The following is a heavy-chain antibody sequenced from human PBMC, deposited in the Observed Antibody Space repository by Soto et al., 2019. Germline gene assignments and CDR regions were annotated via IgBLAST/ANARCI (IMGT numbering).Heavy chain of an antibody. J-gene: IGHJ4*02. D-gene: IGHD3-10*01. CDR3: AHAYGWSFLY. CDR1: GFSLTTARVG. Sequence: QITLKESGPTLVKPTQPLTLTCTFSGFSLTTARVGVGWIRQPPGEALEWLAVIYWDDSKTSRPPLASRLTITNDTTKKQVALTMTNMDAVDTATYYCAHAYGWSFLYWGQGTLVTVSS. CDR2: IYWDDSK. V-gene: IGHV2-5*02.